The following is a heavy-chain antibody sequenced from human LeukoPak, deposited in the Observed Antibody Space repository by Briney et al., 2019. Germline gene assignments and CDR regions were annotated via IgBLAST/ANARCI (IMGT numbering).Heavy chain of an antibody. Sequence: GGSLRLSCAASGFTFSSYAMHWVRQAPGKGLEWVAVISYDGSNKYYADSVKGRFTISRDNSKNTLYLQMNSLRAEDTAVYYCARSELGSWYYYDYWGQGTLVTVSS. J-gene: IGHJ4*02. D-gene: IGHD6-13*01. CDR1: GFTFSSYA. CDR3: ARSELGSWYYYDY. V-gene: IGHV3-30*04. CDR2: ISYDGSNK.